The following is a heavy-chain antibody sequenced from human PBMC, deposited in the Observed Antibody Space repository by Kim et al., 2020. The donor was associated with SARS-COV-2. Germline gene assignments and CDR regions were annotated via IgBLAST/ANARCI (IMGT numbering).Heavy chain of an antibody. Sequence: GGSLRLSCVASGFSFGYYAMNWVRQAPGKGPEWVSAISHNGTSLDYADSVKGRFTISRDNAKNSLYLQLNSLRAEDTALYYCAKDMADLSGMYYYYDM. CDR1: GFSFGYYA. CDR3: AKDMADLSGMYYYYDM. D-gene: IGHD6-19*01. CDR2: ISHNGTSL. J-gene: IGHJ6*01. V-gene: IGHV3-9*01.